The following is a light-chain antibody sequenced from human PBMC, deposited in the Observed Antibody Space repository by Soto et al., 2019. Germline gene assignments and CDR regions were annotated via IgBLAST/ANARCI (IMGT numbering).Light chain of an antibody. J-gene: IGLJ2*01. Sequence: NFMLTQPHSVSESPGKTVSISCTRSSGSIASNYVQWYQQRPGSAPNTVIYEDNQRPSGVRDRLSGSIDSSSNAASLTISGLKNEEDADYYCQSYDSSTVVFGGGTKLTVL. CDR3: QSYDSSTVV. V-gene: IGLV6-57*04. CDR1: SGSIASNY. CDR2: EDN.